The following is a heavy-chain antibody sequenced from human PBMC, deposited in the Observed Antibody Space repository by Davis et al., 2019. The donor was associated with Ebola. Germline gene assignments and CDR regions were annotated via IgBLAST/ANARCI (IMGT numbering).Heavy chain of an antibody. CDR1: GYTFTGYY. Sequence: ASVKVSCKASGYTFTGYYMHWVRQAPGQGLEWMGWINPNSGGTNYAQKFQGRVTMTRDTSISTAYMELSRLRSEDTAVYYCARDSGYCSSTSCYENYYYYYMDVWGKGTTVTVSS. J-gene: IGHJ6*03. V-gene: IGHV1-2*02. CDR3: ARDSGYCSSTSCYENYYYYYMDV. CDR2: INPNSGGT. D-gene: IGHD2-2*01.